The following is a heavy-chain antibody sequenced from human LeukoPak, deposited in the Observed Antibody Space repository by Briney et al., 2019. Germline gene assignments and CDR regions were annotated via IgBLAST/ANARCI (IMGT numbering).Heavy chain of an antibody. CDR1: GFTFSSYG. D-gene: IGHD6-19*01. Sequence: GGSLRLSCAASGFTFSSYGMHWVRQAPGKGLEWVAFIRYDGSNKYYADSVKGRFTISRDNSKNTLYLQMNSLRAEDTAVYYCAKDRLSAGSGWYSAAFVFDHWGQGTLVTVSS. CDR2: IRYDGSNK. J-gene: IGHJ4*02. V-gene: IGHV3-30*02. CDR3: AKDRLSAGSGWYSAAFVFDH.